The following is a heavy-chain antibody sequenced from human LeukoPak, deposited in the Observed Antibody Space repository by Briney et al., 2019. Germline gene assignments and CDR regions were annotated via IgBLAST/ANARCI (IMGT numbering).Heavy chain of an antibody. J-gene: IGHJ4*02. CDR3: ARGGTLFTFFDS. CDR1: GGSISSDDYY. CDR2: IYTTGNT. V-gene: IGHV4-61*02. Sequence: PSETLSLTCTESGGSISSDDYYWNWIRQPAGRGLEWIGRIYTTGNTMYNLSLESRVSMSIDTSKNQVSLKVKSVTAADTAVYYCARGGTLFTFFDSWGQGTLVTVSS. D-gene: IGHD2/OR15-2a*01.